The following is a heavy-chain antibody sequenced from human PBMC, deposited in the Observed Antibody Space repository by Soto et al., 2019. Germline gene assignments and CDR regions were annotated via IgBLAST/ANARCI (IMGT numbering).Heavy chain of an antibody. Sequence: GGSLRLSCISSGFTFRTYTMNWVRQAPGKGLEWVSGIRGLSPYTFYAESVKGRFTISRDNAKNSLYLQMNSLRAEDTAVYYCARDRGYDAHDYYYNAMDVWGQGTTVTVSS. CDR2: IRGLSPYT. D-gene: IGHD2-15*01. V-gene: IGHV3-21*01. CDR3: ARDRGYDAHDYYYNAMDV. J-gene: IGHJ6*02. CDR1: GFTFRTYT.